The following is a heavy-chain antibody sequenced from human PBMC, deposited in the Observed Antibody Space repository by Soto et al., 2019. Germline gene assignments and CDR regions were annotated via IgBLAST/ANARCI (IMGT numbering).Heavy chain of an antibody. V-gene: IGHV1-46*01. D-gene: IGHD1-26*01. CDR2: INPSGGST. CDR3: ARDGSYYTMDV. J-gene: IGHJ6*02. CDR1: GYTFTSYY. Sequence: SLKVSCKASGYTFTSYYMHWVRQAPGQGLEWMGIINPSGGSTTYAQKFQGRVTMTRDTSTSTVYMELSSLRSEDTAVYYCARDGSYYTMDVWGQGTTVTVSS.